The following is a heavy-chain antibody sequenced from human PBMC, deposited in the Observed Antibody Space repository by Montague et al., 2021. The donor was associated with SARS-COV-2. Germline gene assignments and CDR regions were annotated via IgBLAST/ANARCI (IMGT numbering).Heavy chain of an antibody. Sequence: CAISGNSVADHSGTWNWHTHSPSTSFEWQGRTYYRSKWDSDYAESVKRRLVITPDTSKNQVSLQLNSVIPEDTAVYFCASSGITLTGLDAFDIWGQGTMVTVSS. V-gene: IGHV6-1*01. CDR3: ASSGITLTGLDAFDI. CDR1: GNSVADHSGT. J-gene: IGHJ3*02. CDR2: TYYRSKWDS. D-gene: IGHD3-9*01.